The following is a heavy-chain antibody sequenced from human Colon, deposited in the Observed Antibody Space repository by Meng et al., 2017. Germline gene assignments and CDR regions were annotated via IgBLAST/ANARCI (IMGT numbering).Heavy chain of an antibody. D-gene: IGHD3-22*01. CDR2: IFHAGNT. CDR1: GGSNTNDNW. V-gene: IGHV4-4*02. Sequence: QVQLQESGPGLVKPSGTLSLTCAVSGGSNTNDNWWSWVRQPPGKGLEWIGEIFHAGNTNYNPSLKSRVTMSLDKSKNQFSLTLTSVTAADTAVYYCARDFHSTMTVFDSWGQGTLVTVSS. J-gene: IGHJ4*02. CDR3: ARDFHSTMTVFDS.